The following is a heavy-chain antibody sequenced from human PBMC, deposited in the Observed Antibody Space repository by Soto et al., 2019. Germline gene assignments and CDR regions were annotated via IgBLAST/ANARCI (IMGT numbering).Heavy chain of an antibody. J-gene: IGHJ6*02. V-gene: IGHV1-69*13. CDR1: GGSFSSFA. D-gene: IGHD2-15*01. CDR3: AREPYCSGGSCYSGEEPHYYYYGMDV. CDR2: IIPMFGSA. Sequence: SVKVSCKASGGSFSSFAFSWVRQAPGQGLEWMGGIIPMFGSANYAQEFLGRVTFTADDSTITAYMELSSLRSEDTAVCYCAREPYCSGGSCYSGEEPHYYYYGMDVWGQGTTVTVSS.